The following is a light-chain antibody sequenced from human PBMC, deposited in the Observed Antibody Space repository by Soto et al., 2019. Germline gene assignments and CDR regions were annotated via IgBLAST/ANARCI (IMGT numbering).Light chain of an antibody. CDR3: QQYSSYLSWT. Sequence: DIQMTQSPSTLSASVGDRVTITCRASQSISSWLAWYQQKPGKAPKLLIYDASSLESGVPSRFSGSGSGTEFTLTISSLQSDDFATYYCQQYSSYLSWTFGQGTKVDIK. CDR2: DAS. V-gene: IGKV1-5*01. J-gene: IGKJ1*01. CDR1: QSISSW.